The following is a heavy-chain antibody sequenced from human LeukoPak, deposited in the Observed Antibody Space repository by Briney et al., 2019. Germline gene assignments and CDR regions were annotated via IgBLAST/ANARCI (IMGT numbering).Heavy chain of an antibody. Sequence: ASVKVSCKASGYTFTGYYMHWVRQAPGQGLEWMGWINPNSGGTNYAQKLQGRVTMTRDTSISTAYMELSRLRSDDTAVYYCARGRNIAVAGTRWFDPWGKGTLVTVSS. CDR3: ARGRNIAVAGTRWFDP. CDR1: GYTFTGYY. CDR2: INPNSGGT. J-gene: IGHJ5*02. V-gene: IGHV1-2*02. D-gene: IGHD6-19*01.